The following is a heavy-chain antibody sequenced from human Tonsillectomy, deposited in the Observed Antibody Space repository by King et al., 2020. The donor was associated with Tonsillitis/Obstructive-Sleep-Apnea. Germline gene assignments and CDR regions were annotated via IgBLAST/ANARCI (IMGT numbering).Heavy chain of an antibody. J-gene: IGHJ4*02. CDR2: IYYSGST. V-gene: IGHV4-39*01. CDR1: Y. D-gene: IGHD5-18*01. CDR3: ARPDTPCVTFDY. Sequence: YWGWIRQPPGKGLEWIGSIYYSGSTYYNPSLKSRVTISVDTSKNQFSLKVSSLTAADTAVYYCARPDTPCVTFDYWGQGPLVTVSS.